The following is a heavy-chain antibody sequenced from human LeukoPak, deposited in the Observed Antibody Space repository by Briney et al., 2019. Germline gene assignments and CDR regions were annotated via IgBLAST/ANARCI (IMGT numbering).Heavy chain of an antibody. J-gene: IGHJ4*02. V-gene: IGHV7-4-1*02. Sequence: ASVKVSCKASGYTFNKYGMHWVRQSPGQGLEWMGWINTNTGNPTYSQGFTVRFVFSLDTSVSTAYLQISSLKAEDNAIYYCAKDIVGATKSPDYWGQGTLVTVSS. CDR3: AKDIVGATKSPDY. D-gene: IGHD1-26*01. CDR2: INTNTGNP. CDR1: GYTFNKYG.